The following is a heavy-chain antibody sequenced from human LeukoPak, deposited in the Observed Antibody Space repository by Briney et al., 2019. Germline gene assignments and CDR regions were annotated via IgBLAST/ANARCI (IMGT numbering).Heavy chain of an antibody. V-gene: IGHV4-59*12. J-gene: IGHJ4*02. Sequence: PSETLSLTCTVSGGSISSYYWSWIRQPPGKGLEWIGYIYYSGSTNYNPSLKSRVTISVDTSKNQFSLKLSSVTAADTAVYYCARGRYYYGSGNFDYWGQGTLVTVSS. CDR2: IYYSGST. D-gene: IGHD3-10*01. CDR1: GGSISSYY. CDR3: ARGRYYYGSGNFDY.